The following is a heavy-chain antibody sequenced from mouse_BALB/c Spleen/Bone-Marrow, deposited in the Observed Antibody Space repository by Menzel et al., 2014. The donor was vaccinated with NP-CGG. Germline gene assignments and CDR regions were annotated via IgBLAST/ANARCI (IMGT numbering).Heavy chain of an antibody. V-gene: IGHV5-6*01. CDR2: ISSGGSYT. Sequence: EVKLMESGGDLVKPGGSLKLSCAASGFTFSSYGTSWVRQTPDRRLEWVATISSGGSYTYYPDSVKGRFTISRDNAKNTLYLQVSSLKSEDTAMYYCARQTYYDYDGYFDYWGQGTTLTVSS. CDR1: GFTFSSYG. J-gene: IGHJ2*01. D-gene: IGHD2-4*01. CDR3: ARQTYYDYDGYFDY.